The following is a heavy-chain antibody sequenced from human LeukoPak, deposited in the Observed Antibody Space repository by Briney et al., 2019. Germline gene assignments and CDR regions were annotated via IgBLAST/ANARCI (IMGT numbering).Heavy chain of an antibody. Sequence: PSETLSLTCTVSGGSISSYYWSWIRQPPGKGLEWIGYIYYSGSTNYNPSLKSRVTISVDMSKNQRSLKLSSVTAADTGVYYCARGGYSYESPPGDPFDLWGQGTLVTVSS. CDR2: IYYSGST. D-gene: IGHD5-18*01. J-gene: IGHJ4*02. CDR3: ARGGYSYESPPGDPFDL. V-gene: IGHV4-59*01. CDR1: GGSISSYY.